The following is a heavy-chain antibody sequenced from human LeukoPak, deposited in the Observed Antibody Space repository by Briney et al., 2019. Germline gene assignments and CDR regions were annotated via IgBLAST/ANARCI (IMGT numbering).Heavy chain of an antibody. D-gene: IGHD4-11*01. Sequence: GGSLRLSCAASGFTFSSYSMNWVRQAPGKGLEWVSSISSSSSYIYYADSVKGRFTISRDNAKSSLYLQMNSLRAEDTAVYYCAREDSNYFYYYYMDVWGKGTTVTVSS. CDR2: ISSSSSYI. CDR3: AREDSNYFYYYYMDV. CDR1: GFTFSSYS. J-gene: IGHJ6*03. V-gene: IGHV3-21*01.